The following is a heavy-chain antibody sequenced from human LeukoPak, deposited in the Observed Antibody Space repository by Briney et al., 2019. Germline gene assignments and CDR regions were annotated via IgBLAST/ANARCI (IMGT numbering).Heavy chain of an antibody. Sequence: PGGSLRLSCTASGFTFSSYWMSWVRQAPGKGLEWVADIKEDGSEKYHVDSVKGRFTVSRDNAESSLYLQMNNLRAEDTAVYFCARGSGWHDFWGQGTLVTVSS. J-gene: IGHJ4*02. CDR1: GFTFSSYW. CDR2: IKEDGSEK. V-gene: IGHV3-7*04. D-gene: IGHD6-19*01. CDR3: ARGSGWHDF.